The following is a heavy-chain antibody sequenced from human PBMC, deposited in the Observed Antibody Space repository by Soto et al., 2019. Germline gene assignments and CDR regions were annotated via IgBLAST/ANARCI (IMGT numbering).Heavy chain of an antibody. CDR1: GGTFSSYS. CDR3: ARDGGRHSGGIDY. V-gene: IGHV1-69*01. Sequence: QVQLVQSGAEVKKPGSSVKVSCKASGGTFSSYSINWVRQAPGQGLEWMGEIIPIFGTGNYAQKFQGRVTITADEATSTAYMALSSVRSEDTAVYYCARDGGRHSGGIDYWGQGTLVTVSS. D-gene: IGHD1-26*01. J-gene: IGHJ4*02. CDR2: IIPIFGTG.